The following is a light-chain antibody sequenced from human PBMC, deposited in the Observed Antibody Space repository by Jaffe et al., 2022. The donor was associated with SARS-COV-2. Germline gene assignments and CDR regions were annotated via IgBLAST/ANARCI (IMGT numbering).Light chain of an antibody. V-gene: IGLV2-11*01. CDR1: SSDVGGYNY. J-gene: IGLJ1*01. CDR3: CSFAGRHYV. Sequence: QSALTQPRSVSGSPGQSVTISCTGTSSDVGGYNYVSWYQQHPGKAPKLVIYDVSKRPSGVPDRFSGSKSGNTASLTISGLQAEDEADYYCCSFAGRHYVFGTGTEVTVL. CDR2: DVS.